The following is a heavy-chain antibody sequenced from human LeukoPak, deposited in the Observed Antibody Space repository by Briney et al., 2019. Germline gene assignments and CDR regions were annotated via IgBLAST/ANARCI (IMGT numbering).Heavy chain of an antibody. Sequence: PSETLSLTCTVSGGSIGSYYWSWIRQSPGKGLEWIGYVYYNGITNYNPSLKSRVTISVDTSKIQFSLRLTSVTAADTAVYYCARDWRGVPGTARYYYFGIDVWGQGATVTVSS. CDR2: VYYNGIT. CDR3: ARDWRGVPGTARYYYFGIDV. D-gene: IGHD6-13*01. J-gene: IGHJ6*02. CDR1: GGSIGSYY. V-gene: IGHV4-59*01.